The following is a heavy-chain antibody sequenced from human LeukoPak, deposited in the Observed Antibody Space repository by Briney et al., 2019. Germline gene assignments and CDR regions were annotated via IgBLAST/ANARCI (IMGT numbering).Heavy chain of an antibody. CDR2: ISGSGGST. Sequence: PGVSLRLSCAASGFTFSSYAMSRVRQAPGKGLEWVSTISGSGGSTYYADSVKGRFTISRDNSKNTLYLQMNSLRAEDTAVYYCAKSSTRQPGHFDYWGQGTLVTVSS. CDR1: GFTFSSYA. J-gene: IGHJ4*02. D-gene: IGHD1-1*01. V-gene: IGHV3-23*01. CDR3: AKSSTRQPGHFDY.